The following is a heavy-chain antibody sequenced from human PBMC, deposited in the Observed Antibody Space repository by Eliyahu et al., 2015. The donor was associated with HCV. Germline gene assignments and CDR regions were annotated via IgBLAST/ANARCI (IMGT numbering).Heavy chain of an antibody. CDR2: IRYDGSNQ. CDR1: GFSFSAXP. Sequence: QVQLVEAGGGVVQPGRSLXLSCVASGFSFSAXPMPWVRPAXGNGRXXVAVIRYDGSNQDYVDSVKGRFIISRDNSKNTLYLEMNSLRAEDTAVYFCARDPSEEFRFLEWKLYEGGYFDLWGRGTLVTVSS. CDR3: ARDPSEEFRFLEWKLYEGGYFDL. V-gene: IGHV3-33*01. J-gene: IGHJ2*01. D-gene: IGHD3-3*01.